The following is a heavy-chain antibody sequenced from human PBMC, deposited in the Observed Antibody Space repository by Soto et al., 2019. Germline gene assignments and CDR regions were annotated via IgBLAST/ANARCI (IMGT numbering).Heavy chain of an antibody. V-gene: IGHV1-18*01. J-gene: IGHJ5*02. Sequence: ASVKVSCKASGYTFTSYGISWVRQAPGQGLEWMGWISAYNGNTNYAQKLQGRVTMTTDTSTSTAYMELRSLRSDDTAVYYCARILKTYYYGSGRYNWFDPWGQGTLVTVSS. CDR3: ARILKTYYYGSGRYNWFDP. D-gene: IGHD3-10*01. CDR1: GYTFTSYG. CDR2: ISAYNGNT.